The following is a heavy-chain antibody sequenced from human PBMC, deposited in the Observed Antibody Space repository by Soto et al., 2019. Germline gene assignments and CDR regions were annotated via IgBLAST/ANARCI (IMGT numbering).Heavy chain of an antibody. CDR3: AKDLYAIVFGPAAPPYYYYGMDV. D-gene: IGHD2-2*01. Sequence: QVQLVESGGGVVQPGRSLRLSCAASGFSFSSYGMHWVRQAPGKGLEWVAVISKDGNNEFYVDSVKGRFTISRDNSKNTMYLQMNSLRTEDTAVYYFAKDLYAIVFGPAAPPYYYYGMDVWGQGTTVTVSS. J-gene: IGHJ6*02. V-gene: IGHV3-30*18. CDR2: ISKDGNNE. CDR1: GFSFSSYG.